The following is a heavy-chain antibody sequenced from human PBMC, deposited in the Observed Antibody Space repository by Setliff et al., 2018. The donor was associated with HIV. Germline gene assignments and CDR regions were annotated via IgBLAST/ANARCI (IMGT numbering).Heavy chain of an antibody. J-gene: IGHJ3*02. D-gene: IGHD6-19*01. CDR3: AKDFGYSSGWYLVSGVFDI. CDR2: IQYDGSNK. V-gene: IGHV3-30*02. Sequence: GSLRLSCAVSGLTFSRYGFHWVRQVPGKGLDWVTFIQYDGSNKYYGDSVRGRFTISRDNSKNTLYLQMNSLRSEDTAVYYCAKDFGYSSGWYLVSGVFDIWGQGTMVTVSS. CDR1: GLTFSRYG.